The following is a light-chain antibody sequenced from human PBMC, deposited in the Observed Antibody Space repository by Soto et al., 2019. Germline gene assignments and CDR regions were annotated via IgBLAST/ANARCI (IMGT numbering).Light chain of an antibody. V-gene: IGKV1-39*01. Sequence: EIPLTQSPSSLAASVGDRLTLTCWASRNVSIYLNWYQHKPGKGPTLLIHATSNLQIGVPSRFSGSGSGTDFTLTISSLEPEDFALYYCQQRNTWPPITFGQGTRLEIK. CDR1: RNVSIY. CDR3: QQRNTWPPIT. J-gene: IGKJ5*01. CDR2: ATS.